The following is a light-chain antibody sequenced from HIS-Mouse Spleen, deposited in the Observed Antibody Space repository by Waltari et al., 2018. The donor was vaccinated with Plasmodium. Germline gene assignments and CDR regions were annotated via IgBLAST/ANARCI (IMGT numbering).Light chain of an antibody. J-gene: IGLJ3*02. V-gene: IGLV2-23*01. Sequence: QSALTQPASASGSPGQSITISCTGTSSDVGRYNLVSWYQQHPGKAPKLMIYEGGKRPSGVSNRFPGSKSGNTASLTISGLQAEDGADYYCCSYAGSSTWVFGGGTKLTVL. CDR1: SSDVGRYNL. CDR3: CSYAGSSTWV. CDR2: EGG.